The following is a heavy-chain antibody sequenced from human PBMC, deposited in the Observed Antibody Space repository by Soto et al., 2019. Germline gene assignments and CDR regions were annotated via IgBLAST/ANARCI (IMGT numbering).Heavy chain of an antibody. CDR3: ARDKITGLFDY. J-gene: IGHJ4*02. CDR2: INHSGST. CDR1: GGAFSGYY. Sequence: QVQLQQGGAGLLKPSETLSLTCAVYGGAFSGYYWTLIRQPPGTGLEWIGEINHSGSTNYNPSLKSRVTISVDTSKNQFSLKLTSVTAADTAVYYCARDKITGLFDYWGQGTLVTVSS. D-gene: IGHD2-8*02. V-gene: IGHV4-34*01.